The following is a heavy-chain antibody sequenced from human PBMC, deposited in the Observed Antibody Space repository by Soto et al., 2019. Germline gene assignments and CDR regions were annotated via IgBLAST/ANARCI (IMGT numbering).Heavy chain of an antibody. Sequence: PSETLSLTCTVSGVSISSSYWSWLRQSPGTGLEWIGYIYYTGTTNYNPSLKRRVTISLDRAKNQFSLNVNSLTTADTAVYFCARGGNRHSTTASGVGGFDFWGQGTLVTVSS. CDR1: GVSISSSY. D-gene: IGHD2-2*01. CDR2: IYYTGTT. V-gene: IGHV4-59*01. CDR3: ARGGNRHSTTASGVGGFDF. J-gene: IGHJ4*02.